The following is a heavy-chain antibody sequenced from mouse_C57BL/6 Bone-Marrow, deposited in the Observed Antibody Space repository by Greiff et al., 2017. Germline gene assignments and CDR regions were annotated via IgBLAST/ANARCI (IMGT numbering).Heavy chain of an antibody. CDR1: GFTFSSYA. D-gene: IGHD2-5*01. J-gene: IGHJ2*01. CDR2: ISDGGRYT. CDR3: ARDKGYSNYDY. Sequence: EVKLVESGGGLVKPGGSLKLSCAASGFTFSSYAMSWVRQTPEKRLEWVATISDGGRYTYYPDNVKGRFTISRDNAKNNLYLQMSHLKSEDTAMYYCARDKGYSNYDYWGQGTTLTVSS. V-gene: IGHV5-4*01.